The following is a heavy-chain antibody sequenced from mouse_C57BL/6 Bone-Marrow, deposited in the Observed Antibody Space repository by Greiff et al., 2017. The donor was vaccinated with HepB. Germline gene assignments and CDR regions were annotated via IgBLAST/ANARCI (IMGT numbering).Heavy chain of an antibody. CDR1: GFTFSDYG. D-gene: IGHD2-3*01. Sequence: DVMLVESGGGLVKPGGSLKLSCAASGFTFSDYGMHWVRQAPEKGLEWVAYISSGSSTIYYADTVKGRFTISRDNAKNTLFLQMTSLRSEDTAMYYCASRGWLLGDYWGQGTSVTVSS. J-gene: IGHJ4*01. CDR2: ISSGSSTI. V-gene: IGHV5-17*01. CDR3: ASRGWLLGDY.